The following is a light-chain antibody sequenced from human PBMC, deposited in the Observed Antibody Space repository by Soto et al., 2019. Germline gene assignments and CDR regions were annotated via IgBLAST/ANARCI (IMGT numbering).Light chain of an antibody. CDR1: QAITKY. CDR3: QQSYSTPWT. V-gene: IGKV1-39*01. CDR2: AAS. J-gene: IGKJ1*01. Sequence: DIQMTQSPSSLSASVGDRVTITCRASQAITKYLNWYQQKPGKAPKLLIYAASSLRSGVPSRFSGSGSGTVFTLIISSLQPEDFAIYYCQQSYSTPWTFGQGTKAAIK.